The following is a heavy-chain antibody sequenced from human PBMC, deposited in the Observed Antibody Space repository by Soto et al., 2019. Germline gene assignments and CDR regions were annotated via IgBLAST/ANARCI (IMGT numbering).Heavy chain of an antibody. J-gene: IGHJ4*02. Sequence: QVQLVESGGGVVQPGRSLRLSCAASGFTFSSYGMHWVRQAPGKGLEWVAVISYDGSNKYYADSVKGRFTISRDNSKNTLYLQMNSLRAEDMAVYYCAKDSSSSTLDYWGQGTLVTVSS. CDR3: AKDSSSSTLDY. D-gene: IGHD6-13*01. CDR2: ISYDGSNK. V-gene: IGHV3-30*18. CDR1: GFTFSSYG.